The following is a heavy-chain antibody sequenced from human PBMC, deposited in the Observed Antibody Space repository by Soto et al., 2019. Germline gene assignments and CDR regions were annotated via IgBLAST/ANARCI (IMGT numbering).Heavy chain of an antibody. Sequence: QVQLVQSGAEVTKPGASVKVSCKASGYTFTSYGISWVRQAPGQGREWMGWISAYNGNTNYAQKLQGIVIITRDTSTSTAYMELRSLRSDDTAVYYCARDHGSGKNLCPWEDYWGQGTLVTGSS. CDR3: ARDHGSGKNLCPWEDY. V-gene: IGHV1-18*01. J-gene: IGHJ4*02. CDR2: ISAYNGNT. CDR1: GYTFTSYG. D-gene: IGHD3-10*01.